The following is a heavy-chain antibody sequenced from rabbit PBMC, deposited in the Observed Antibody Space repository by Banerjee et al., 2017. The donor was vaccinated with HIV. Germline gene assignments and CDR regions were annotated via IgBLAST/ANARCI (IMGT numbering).Heavy chain of an antibody. J-gene: IGHJ4*01. CDR1: GFSFSSGYW. V-gene: IGHV1S45*01. CDR3: ARDRGSDWGWYFGV. D-gene: IGHD4-1*01. CDR2: IYGGDGST. Sequence: QKQLEESGGDLVKPGASLTLTCKASGFSFSSGYWICWVRQAPGKGLEWIACIYGGDGSTYYASWAKGRFTISKTSSTTVTLQMTSLTDADTATYFCARDRGSDWGWYFGVWGQGTLVTVS.